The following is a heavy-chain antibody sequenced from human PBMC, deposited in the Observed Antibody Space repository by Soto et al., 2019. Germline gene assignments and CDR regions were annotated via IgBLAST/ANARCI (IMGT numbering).Heavy chain of an antibody. J-gene: IGHJ6*03. CDR2: IYYSGST. Sequence: SETLSLTCTVSGGSISSSSYYWGWIRQPPGKGLEWIGSIYYSGSTYYNPSLKSRVTISVDTSKNQFSLKLSSVTAADTAVYYCARQNCGGDCYESLYYYHYMDVWGKGTTVTVSS. CDR1: GGSISSSSYY. CDR3: ARQNCGGDCYESLYYYHYMDV. D-gene: IGHD2-21*01. V-gene: IGHV4-39*01.